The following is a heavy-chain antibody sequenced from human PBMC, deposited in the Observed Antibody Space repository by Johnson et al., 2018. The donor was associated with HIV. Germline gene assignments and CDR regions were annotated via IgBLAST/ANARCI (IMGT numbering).Heavy chain of an antibody. CDR3: AKERRAPRAFDI. J-gene: IGHJ3*02. V-gene: IGHV3-30*18. Sequence: VQLVESGGGLIQPGGSLRLSCAASGFTVSSNYMSWVRQAPGKGLEWVAVISYDGNNKYYVDSVKGRFTISRDNSKNTLYLQMNSLRPEDTAVYYCAKERRAPRAFDIWGQGTMVTVSS. CDR1: GFTVSSNY. CDR2: ISYDGNNK.